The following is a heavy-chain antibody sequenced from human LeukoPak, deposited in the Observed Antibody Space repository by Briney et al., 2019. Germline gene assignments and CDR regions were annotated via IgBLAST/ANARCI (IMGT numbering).Heavy chain of an antibody. CDR2: ISSSGRTI. D-gene: IGHD2-2*01. J-gene: IGHJ4*02. Sequence: PGRSLIPSCAASGFTFSTYEMKWVSQAPGKVLEWDSYISSSGRTILYADSVKGRFTIARDNAKNSLYLQMHSLRAEDTALYYCARDGDIVVVPAALDYWGEGTVVTVSS. CDR1: GFTFSTYE. V-gene: IGHV3-48*03. CDR3: ARDGDIVVVPAALDY.